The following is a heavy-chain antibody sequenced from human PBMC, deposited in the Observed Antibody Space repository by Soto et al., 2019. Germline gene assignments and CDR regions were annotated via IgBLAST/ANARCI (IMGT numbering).Heavy chain of an antibody. V-gene: IGHV4-34*01. CDR2: INHSGST. Sequence: QVQLQQWGAGLLKPSETLSLTCAVYGGSFSGYYWSWIHQPPGKGLEWIGEINHSGSTNYNPSLKSRVTISVDTSKNQFSLKLSSVTAADTAVYYCVRVTGRYYYGMDVWGQGTTVTVSS. J-gene: IGHJ6*02. CDR1: GGSFSGYY. CDR3: VRVTGRYYYGMDV.